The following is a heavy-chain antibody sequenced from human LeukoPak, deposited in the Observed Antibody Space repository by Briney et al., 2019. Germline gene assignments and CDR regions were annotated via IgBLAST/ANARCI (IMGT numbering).Heavy chain of an antibody. CDR1: GYTFTGYY. Sequence: GASVKVSCKASGYTFTGYYMRWVRQAPGQGLEWMGWINPNSGGTNYAQKFQGRVTMTRDTSISTAYMELSRLRSDDTAVYYCARSYYDSSGYRPLAYYYYMDVWGKGTTVTISS. V-gene: IGHV1-2*02. CDR3: ARSYYDSSGYRPLAYYYYMDV. D-gene: IGHD3-22*01. CDR2: INPNSGGT. J-gene: IGHJ6*03.